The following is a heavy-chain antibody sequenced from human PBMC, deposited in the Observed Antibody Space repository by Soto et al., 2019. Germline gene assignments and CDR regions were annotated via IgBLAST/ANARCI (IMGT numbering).Heavy chain of an antibody. Sequence: GGSLRLSCAASGFTFSSYAMSWVRQAPGKGLEWVSALSGSGGSTYYADSVKGRFTISRDNSKNTLYLQMNSLRAEDTAVYYCAKDEDLTTVTYFDYWGQGTLVTVSS. CDR1: GFTFSSYA. J-gene: IGHJ4*02. D-gene: IGHD4-4*01. CDR3: AKDEDLTTVTYFDY. CDR2: LSGSGGST. V-gene: IGHV3-23*01.